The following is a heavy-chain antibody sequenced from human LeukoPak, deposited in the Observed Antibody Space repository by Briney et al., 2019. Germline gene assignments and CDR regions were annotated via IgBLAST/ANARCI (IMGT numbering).Heavy chain of an antibody. CDR2: IIPIFGTA. Sequence: SVTVSCKASGGTFSSYVISWVRPAPGRGLEWMGGIIPIFGTANYAQKFPGRGTITADESTSTTYMELSSLTSEDTAVHYCASCLDTAMAPFVWGKGTTVTVSS. CDR1: GGTFSSYV. V-gene: IGHV1-69*01. CDR3: ASCLDTAMAPFV. D-gene: IGHD5-18*01. J-gene: IGHJ6*04.